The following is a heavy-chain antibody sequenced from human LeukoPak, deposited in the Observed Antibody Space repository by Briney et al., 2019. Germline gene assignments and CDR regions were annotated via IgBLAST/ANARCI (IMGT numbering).Heavy chain of an antibody. D-gene: IGHD6-13*01. Sequence: GGSLRLSCAASGFTFSSYGMHWVRQAPGKGLEWVAVISYDGSNKYYADSVKGQFTISRDNSKNTLYLQMNSLRAEDTAVYYCAKDLVAAAGMDGMDVWGQGTTVTVSS. V-gene: IGHV3-30*18. CDR2: ISYDGSNK. CDR3: AKDLVAAAGMDGMDV. J-gene: IGHJ6*02. CDR1: GFTFSSYG.